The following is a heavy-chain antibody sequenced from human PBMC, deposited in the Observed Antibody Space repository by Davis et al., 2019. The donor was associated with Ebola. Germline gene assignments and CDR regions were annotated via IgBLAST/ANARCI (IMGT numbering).Heavy chain of an antibody. V-gene: IGHV3-21*05. CDR3: ARRNWFDP. Sequence: GESLKISCAASGFTFSSYSMNWVRQAPGKGLEWIAFVRSDSSLVHYADSVKGRFTISRDNAKNSLYLQMNSLRAEDTAVYYCARRNWFDPWGQGTLVTVSS. J-gene: IGHJ5*02. CDR1: GFTFSSYS. CDR2: VRSDSSLV.